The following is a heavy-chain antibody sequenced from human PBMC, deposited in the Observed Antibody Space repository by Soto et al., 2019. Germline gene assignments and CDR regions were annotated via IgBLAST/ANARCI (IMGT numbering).Heavy chain of an antibody. D-gene: IGHD3-22*01. J-gene: IGHJ5*02. CDR1: ARYISRYY. CDR2: IYSSAST. V-gene: IGHV4-59*01. CDR3: ARVIYYHCRLDP. Sequence: SETLSLTFTLSARYISRYYWSWNRQPPAKGLEWIGYIYSSASTNYNPSLQSRVTISVDTSKKPFSLKLSSVTAADPAVYYCARVIYYHCRLDPLGQETLVTV.